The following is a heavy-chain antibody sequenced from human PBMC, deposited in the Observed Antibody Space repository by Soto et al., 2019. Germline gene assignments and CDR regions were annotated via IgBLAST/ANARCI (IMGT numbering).Heavy chain of an antibody. CDR2: ISPYDGDT. J-gene: IGHJ5*02. V-gene: IGHV1-18*01. CDR3: ARDHGGSYQADSFDP. D-gene: IGHD1-26*01. Sequence: QVQLVQSVVEVKKPGASVKVSCKASGYTFTTYGISWVRQAPGQGLEWMGWISPYDGDTNYADTLQGRVTLTTDTSTTTAYMELRSLRSDDTAMYYCARDHGGSYQADSFDPWGQGTLVIVSS. CDR1: GYTFTTYG.